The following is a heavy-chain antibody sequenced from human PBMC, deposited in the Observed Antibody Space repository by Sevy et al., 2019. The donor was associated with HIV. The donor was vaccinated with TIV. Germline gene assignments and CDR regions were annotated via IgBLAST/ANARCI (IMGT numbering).Heavy chain of an antibody. CDR1: GYTFTGYY. CDR3: AKERVYCSGGTCKPGGWFDP. D-gene: IGHD2-15*01. J-gene: IGHJ5*02. Sequence: ASVKVSCKASGYTFTGYYMHWVRQAPGQGLEWMGWINPNSGGTKYAQKSQGRVTMTRDTSISTAYMELSRLRSDDTAVYYCAKERVYCSGGTCKPGGWFDPWGQGTLVTVSS. CDR2: INPNSGGT. V-gene: IGHV1-2*02.